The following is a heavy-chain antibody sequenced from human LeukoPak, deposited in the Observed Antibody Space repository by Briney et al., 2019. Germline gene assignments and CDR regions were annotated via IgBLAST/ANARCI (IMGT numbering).Heavy chain of an antibody. V-gene: IGHV1-8*01. CDR1: GYTFTSYD. CDR3: ARGLRGHNWFDP. D-gene: IGHD4-17*01. Sequence: ASVKVSCKASGYTFTSYDINWVRQATGQGLEWMGWMNPNSGNTGYAQKFQGRVTMTRNTSISTAYMELSSLRSEDTAVYYCARGLRGHNWFDPWGQGTLVTVSS. J-gene: IGHJ5*02. CDR2: MNPNSGNT.